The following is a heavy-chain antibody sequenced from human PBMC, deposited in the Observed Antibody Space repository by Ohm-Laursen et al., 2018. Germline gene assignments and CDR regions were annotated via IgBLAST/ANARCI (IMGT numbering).Heavy chain of an antibody. Sequence: TQTLTLTCTFSGFSLNTNGVAVRWIRQPPGKALEWLALIFYNDDQRYSPSLRSRLTVSKDTSKSQVVLTMTNMDPVDTATYYCARIRWQWLPYFDYWGQGTLVTVSS. CDR1: GFSLNTNGVA. CDR3: ARIRWQWLPYFDY. D-gene: IGHD4-23*01. CDR2: IFYNDDQ. V-gene: IGHV2-5*01. J-gene: IGHJ4*02.